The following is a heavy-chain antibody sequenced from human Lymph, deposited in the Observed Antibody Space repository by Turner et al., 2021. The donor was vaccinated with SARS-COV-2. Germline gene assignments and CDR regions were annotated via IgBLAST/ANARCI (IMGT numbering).Heavy chain of an antibody. CDR3: ARETVNNWVDP. D-gene: IGHD2-21*02. Sequence: QLQLPESGPRLVKPVETLSLTCTVSGGSMNSNSWSWIRQPPGKRLEWIGYIYYRVSTNYNPSLESRVTISVDTSRNQFSLNLSSVTAADTAIYYCARETVNNWVDPWGQGTLVTVSS. V-gene: IGHV4-59*01. J-gene: IGHJ5*02. CDR2: IYYRVST. CDR1: GGSMNSNS.